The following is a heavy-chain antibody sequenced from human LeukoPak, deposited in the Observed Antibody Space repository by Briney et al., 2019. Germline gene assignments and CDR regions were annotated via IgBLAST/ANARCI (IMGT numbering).Heavy chain of an antibody. CDR3: AKGNTYGSGTTFDY. Sequence: PGRSLRLSCAASGFTFSSYGMHWVRQAPGKGLEWVAVISYDGSNNYCADSVKGRFTISRDNSKNTLYLQMKSLRTENTAVYYCAKGNTYGSGTTFDYWGQGTLVTVSS. CDR1: GFTFSSYG. D-gene: IGHD3-10*01. V-gene: IGHV3-30*18. CDR2: ISYDGSNN. J-gene: IGHJ4*02.